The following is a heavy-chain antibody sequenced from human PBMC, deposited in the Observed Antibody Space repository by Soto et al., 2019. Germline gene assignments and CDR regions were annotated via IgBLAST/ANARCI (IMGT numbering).Heavy chain of an antibody. Sequence: SETLSLTCAVYGGSFSGYYWSWIRQPPGKGLEWIGEINHSGSTNYNPSLKSRVTISVDTSKNQFSMKLSSVTAADKAVYYCERGGGRRSSPSGLNWFDNWGKGTLVT. CDR2: INHSGST. V-gene: IGHV4-34*01. D-gene: IGHD6-6*01. CDR1: GGSFSGYY. J-gene: IGHJ5*02. CDR3: ERGGGRRSSPSGLNWFDN.